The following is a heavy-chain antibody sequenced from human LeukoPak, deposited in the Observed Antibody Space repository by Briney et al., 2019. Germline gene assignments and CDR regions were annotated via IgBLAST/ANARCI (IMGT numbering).Heavy chain of an antibody. D-gene: IGHD5-12*01. J-gene: IGHJ4*02. CDR3: AKDSKASGYDSADFDY. CDR2: FSGSGGST. Sequence: GGSLRLSCAASGFTFSSNAMSWFRQAPGKGLEGFSAFSGSGGSTYYADSVKGRFTISRDNSKNTLYLQMNSLRAEDTAVYYCAKDSKASGYDSADFDYWGQGTLVTVSS. CDR1: GFTFSSNA. V-gene: IGHV3-23*01.